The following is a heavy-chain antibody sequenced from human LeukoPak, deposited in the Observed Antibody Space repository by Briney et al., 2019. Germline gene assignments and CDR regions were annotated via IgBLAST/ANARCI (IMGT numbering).Heavy chain of an antibody. CDR3: ARDLRLMMGDYYYYYGMDV. J-gene: IGHJ6*02. V-gene: IGHV4-31*03. CDR2: IYYSGST. Sequence: PSQTLSLTCTVSGGSISSCGYYWRWIRQHPGKGLEWIGYIYYSGSTYYNPSLKSRVTISVDTSKNQFSLKLSSVTAADTAVYYCARDLRLMMGDYYYYYGMDVWGQGTTVTVSS. CDR1: GGSISSCGYY. D-gene: IGHD2-21*01.